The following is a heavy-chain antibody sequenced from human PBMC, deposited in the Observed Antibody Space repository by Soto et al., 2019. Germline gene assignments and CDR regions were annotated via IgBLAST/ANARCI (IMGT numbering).Heavy chain of an antibody. J-gene: IGHJ5*02. CDR3: ARSPAYGDYANLDT. Sequence: QVQLQESGPGLVKPSETLSLTCTVTGDSVSKYYWNWIRQTAGKGLEWIGRIYSTRSPNYNPSLKSRVTMSVDTSKNQFSLKLNLSSVTAADTAVYYCARSPAYGDYANLDTWGPGTLVTVSS. D-gene: IGHD4-17*01. V-gene: IGHV4-4*07. CDR2: IYSTRSP. CDR1: GDSVSKYY.